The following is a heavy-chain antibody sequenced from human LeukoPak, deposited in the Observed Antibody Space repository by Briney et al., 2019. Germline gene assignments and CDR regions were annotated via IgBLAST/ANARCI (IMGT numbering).Heavy chain of an antibody. D-gene: IGHD2-2*01. CDR1: GYTFTGYY. CDR2: INPNSGGT. J-gene: IGHJ4*02. Sequence: ASVKVSCKASGYTFTGYYMHWVRQAPGLGLEWMGWINPNSGGTNYAQKFQGRVTMTRDTSISTAYMELSRLRSDDTAVYYCARLGVVPAPNFDYWGQGTLVTVSS. CDR3: ARLGVVPAPNFDY. V-gene: IGHV1-2*02.